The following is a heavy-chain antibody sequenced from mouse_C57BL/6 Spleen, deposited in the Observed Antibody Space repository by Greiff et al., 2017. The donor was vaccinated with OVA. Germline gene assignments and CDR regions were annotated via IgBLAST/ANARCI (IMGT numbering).Heavy chain of an antibody. D-gene: IGHD2-4*01. CDR3: ARGYDYDVDY. CDR2: IYPGSGNT. CDR1: GYSFTSYY. V-gene: IGHV1-66*01. J-gene: IGHJ2*01. Sequence: QVQLKESGPELVKPGASVKISCKASGYSFTSYYIHWVKQRPGQGLEWIGWIYPGSGNTKYNEKFKGKATLTADTSSSTAYMQLSSLTSEDSAVYYCARGYDYDVDYWGQGTTRTVSS.